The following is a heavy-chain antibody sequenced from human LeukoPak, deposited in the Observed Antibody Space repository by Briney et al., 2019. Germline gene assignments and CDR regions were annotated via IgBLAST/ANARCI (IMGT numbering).Heavy chain of an antibody. CDR1: GGTFSSYA. CDR3: AREGYCSGGSCNYYYYYMDV. J-gene: IGHJ6*03. CDR2: IIPVFGTA. D-gene: IGHD2-15*01. Sequence: SVKVSCKASGGTFSSYAISWVRQAPGQGLEWMGGIIPVFGTANYAQKFQGRVTITTDESTSTAYMELSSLRSEDTAVYYCAREGYCSGGSCNYYYYYMDVWGKGTTVTVSS. V-gene: IGHV1-69*05.